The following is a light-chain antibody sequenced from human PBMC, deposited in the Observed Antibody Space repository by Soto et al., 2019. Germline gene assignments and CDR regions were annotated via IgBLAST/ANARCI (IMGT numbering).Light chain of an antibody. J-gene: IGKJ2*01. CDR2: DTS. V-gene: IGKV1-5*01. CDR3: QKYNSYPYT. CDR1: QSISSW. Sequence: IQMTQSPSTLSASVGDRVTITCRASQSISSWLSWYQQKPWKAPKLLIYDTSSLERGVPSRFSGSGSGTGFTLTISSLQPDDFATYYCQKYNSYPYTFAQGTKLEIK.